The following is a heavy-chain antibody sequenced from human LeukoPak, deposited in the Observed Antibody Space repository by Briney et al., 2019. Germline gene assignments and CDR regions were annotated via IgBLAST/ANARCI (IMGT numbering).Heavy chain of an antibody. V-gene: IGHV3-21*06. J-gene: IGHJ4*02. D-gene: IGHD4-23*01. CDR1: GFTFSNYG. Sequence: AGGSLRLSCAASGFTFSNYGIHWVRQAPGKGLEWVSSISSTGNYIYYTESMKGRFTISRDNAKNSLFLQMNSLRAEDTAVYYCARDRGGRGLDYWGQGTLVTVSS. CDR2: ISSTGNYI. CDR3: ARDRGGRGLDY.